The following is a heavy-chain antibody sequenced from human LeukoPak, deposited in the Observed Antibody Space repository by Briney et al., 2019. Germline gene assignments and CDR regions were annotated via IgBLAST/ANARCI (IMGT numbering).Heavy chain of an antibody. V-gene: IGHV4-4*07. D-gene: IGHD6-13*01. CDR2: IYTSGST. J-gene: IGHJ5*02. CDR1: GGSISSYY. Sequence: SETLSLTCTVSGGSISSYYWSWIRQPAGKGLEWIGRIYTSGSTNYNPSLKSRVTMLVDTSKNQFSLKLSSVAAGDTAVYYCAGSSSSWFNCFDPWGQGTLVTVSS. CDR3: AGSSSSWFNCFDP.